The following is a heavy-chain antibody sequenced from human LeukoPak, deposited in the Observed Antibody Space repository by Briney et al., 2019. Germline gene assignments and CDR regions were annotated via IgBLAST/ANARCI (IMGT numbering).Heavy chain of an antibody. CDR3: AKEDSSGYYPYFDY. Sequence: GGSLRLSCAASGFTFSSYGMHWVRQAPGKGLEWVAFIRYDGSNKYYADSVKGRFTISRDNSKNTLYLQMNSLRAEGTAVYYCAKEDSSGYYPYFDYWGQGTLVTVSS. CDR1: GFTFSSYG. J-gene: IGHJ4*02. CDR2: IRYDGSNK. D-gene: IGHD3-22*01. V-gene: IGHV3-30*02.